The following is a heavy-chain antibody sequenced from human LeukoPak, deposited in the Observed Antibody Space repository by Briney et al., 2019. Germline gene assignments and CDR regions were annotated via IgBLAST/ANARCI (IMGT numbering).Heavy chain of an antibody. Sequence: ASVKVSCKASGYTFTSYGISWVRQAPGQGLEWMGWINPNTGGTNYAQKFQGRVTMTRDTSISTAYMELSRLRSDDTAVYYCARLYSGYGNYDYYMDVWGKGTTVTVSS. CDR1: GYTFTSYG. J-gene: IGHJ6*03. D-gene: IGHD5-12*01. V-gene: IGHV1-2*02. CDR3: ARLYSGYGNYDYYMDV. CDR2: INPNTGGT.